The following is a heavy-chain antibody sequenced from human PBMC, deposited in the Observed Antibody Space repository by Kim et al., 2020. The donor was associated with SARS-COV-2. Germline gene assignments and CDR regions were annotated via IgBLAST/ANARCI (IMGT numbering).Heavy chain of an antibody. CDR2: INYSGST. D-gene: IGHD1-26*01. J-gene: IGHJ4*02. V-gene: IGHV4-39*02. Sequence: SETLSLTCRVSGGSITNDNFHWGWIRQPPGKGLEWIGNINYSGSTFYNPSLRSRVSIFEDRSKQYFSMRLTSVTATDTAVYYCARLWARSVPEWGQGILVTVSS. CDR1: GGSITNDNFH. CDR3: ARLWARSVPE.